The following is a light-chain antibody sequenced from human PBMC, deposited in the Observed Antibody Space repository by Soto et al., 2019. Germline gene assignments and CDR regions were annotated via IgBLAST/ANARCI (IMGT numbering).Light chain of an antibody. CDR1: QGISNY. J-gene: IGKJ4*01. Sequence: DIQLTQSPSFLSASVGDRVTITCRASQGISNYLAWYQQKPGKAPKLLIYAASTMQSGVPSRFSGSGSGTELHLTISRLQPEDFATSYCQQLNSYPLTFVGGTKVEIK. CDR3: QQLNSYPLT. CDR2: AAS. V-gene: IGKV1-9*01.